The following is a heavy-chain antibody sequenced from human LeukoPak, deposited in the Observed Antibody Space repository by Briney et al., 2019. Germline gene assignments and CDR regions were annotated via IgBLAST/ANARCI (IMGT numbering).Heavy chain of an antibody. CDR1: GGSISSNY. V-gene: IGHV4-59*08. CDR2: IYYSGST. D-gene: IGHD3-10*01. Sequence: KPSETLSLTCTVSGGSISSNYWSWIRQPPGKGLEWIGYIYYSGSTNYNPSLKSRVTISVDTSKNHFSLKLSSVTAADTAVYYCARVGRYGSKDYWGQGTLVTVSS. J-gene: IGHJ4*02. CDR3: ARVGRYGSKDY.